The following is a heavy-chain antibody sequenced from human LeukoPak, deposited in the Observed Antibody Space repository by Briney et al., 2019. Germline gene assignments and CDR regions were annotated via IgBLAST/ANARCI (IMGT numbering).Heavy chain of an antibody. D-gene: IGHD6-19*01. CDR3: ATQAVAGTFDI. J-gene: IGHJ3*02. V-gene: IGHV4-39*01. CDR2: IYYSGNT. CDR1: GGSIRSSTYY. Sequence: SETLSLTCTVSGGSIRSSTYYWGWIRQPPGKGLEWIGSIYYSGNTYYNPSLKSRLTISVDTSKNQFSLRLSSVTAADTAVYYCATQAVAGTFDIWGQGTMGTVSS.